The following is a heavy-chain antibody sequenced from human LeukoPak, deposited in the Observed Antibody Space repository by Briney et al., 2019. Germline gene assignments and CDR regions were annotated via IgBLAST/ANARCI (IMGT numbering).Heavy chain of an antibody. D-gene: IGHD2-2*01. CDR2: IKQDGGEK. CDR3: ARMVFPYCTSTRCSDYYYYYMDV. V-gene: IGHV3-7*01. Sequence: GGSLRLSCAASGFTFSGYWMSWVRHAPAKGLEWVANIKQDGGEKYYVDSVKGRFTISRDNAKNSLYLQMNGLRAEDTAVYYCARMVFPYCTSTRCSDYYYYYMDVWGKGTTVTVSS. J-gene: IGHJ6*03. CDR1: GFTFSGYW.